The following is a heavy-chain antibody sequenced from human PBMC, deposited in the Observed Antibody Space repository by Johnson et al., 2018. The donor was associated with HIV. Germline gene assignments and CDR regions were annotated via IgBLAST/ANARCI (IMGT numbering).Heavy chain of an antibody. CDR1: GFTFDDYG. D-gene: IGHD1-26*01. Sequence: VQLVESGGGVVRPGGSLRLSCAASGFTFDDYGIHWVRQAPGKGLEWVSDINWNGGRTHYGDSVKGRFTVSSDNAKNSLYLQMNSLTAEDTALYYCAKDRGSPGIRAAFDIWGQGTMVTVSS. CDR2: INWNGGRT. V-gene: IGHV3-20*04. J-gene: IGHJ3*02. CDR3: AKDRGSPGIRAAFDI.